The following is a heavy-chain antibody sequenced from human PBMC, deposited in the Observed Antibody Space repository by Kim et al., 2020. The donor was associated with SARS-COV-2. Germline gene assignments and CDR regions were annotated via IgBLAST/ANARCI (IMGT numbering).Heavy chain of an antibody. J-gene: IGHJ5*02. Sequence: GTSSNPSAKGRVTISVDTSKNQFSLKLSSVPAADTAVYYCARDGGWFDPWGQGTLVTVSS. V-gene: IGHV4-31*02. CDR2: GT. CDR3: ARDGGWFDP. D-gene: IGHD3-16*01.